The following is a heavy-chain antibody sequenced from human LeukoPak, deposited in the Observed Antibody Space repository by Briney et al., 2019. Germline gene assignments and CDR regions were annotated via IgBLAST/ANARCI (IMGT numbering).Heavy chain of an antibody. CDR2: INPNSGGT. CDR1: GYTFTGYY. D-gene: IGHD3-3*01. Sequence: ASVKVSCKASGYTFTGYYMHWVRQAPGQGLEWMGRINPNSGGTNYAQKFQGRVTMTRDTSISTAYMELSRLRSDDTAVYYCARDLTYYDFWSGYRSGMDVWGQGTTVTVSS. CDR3: ARDLTYYDFWSGYRSGMDV. J-gene: IGHJ6*02. V-gene: IGHV1-2*06.